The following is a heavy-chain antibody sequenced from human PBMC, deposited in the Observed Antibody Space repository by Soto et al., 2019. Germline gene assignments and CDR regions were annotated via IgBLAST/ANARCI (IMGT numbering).Heavy chain of an antibody. CDR2: IIPIFGTA. V-gene: IGHV1-69*13. D-gene: IGHD3-9*01. CDR3: ASPSPGNYDILTGYYAFDY. CDR1: GGTFSSYA. J-gene: IGHJ4*02. Sequence: ASVKVSCKASGGTFSSYAISWVRQAPGQGLEWMGGIIPIFGTANYAQKFQGRVTITGDESTSTAYMELSSLRSEDTAVYYCASPSPGNYDILTGYYAFDYWGQGTLVTVSS.